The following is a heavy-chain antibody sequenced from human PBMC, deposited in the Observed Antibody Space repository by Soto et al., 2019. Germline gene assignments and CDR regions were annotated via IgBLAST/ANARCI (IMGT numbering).Heavy chain of an antibody. Sequence: QVQLVQSGAEVKKPGSSVKVSCKASGGTFSSYAISWVRQAPGQGLEWMGGIIPIFGTANYAQKFQGRVTITADESTSTASMELSSLRSEDAAVYYCAISRYCGGDCFPPYYYCGMDVWGQGTTVTVSS. V-gene: IGHV1-69*01. CDR2: IIPIFGTA. D-gene: IGHD2-21*02. J-gene: IGHJ6*02. CDR1: GGTFSSYA. CDR3: AISRYCGGDCFPPYYYCGMDV.